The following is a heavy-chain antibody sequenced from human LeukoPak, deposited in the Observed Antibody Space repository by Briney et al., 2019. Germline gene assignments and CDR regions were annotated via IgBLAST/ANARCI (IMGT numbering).Heavy chain of an antibody. CDR2: IYYSGST. CDR3: ATGDYLWGSYRHDY. Sequence: SETLSLTCTVSGGSISSSSYYWGWIRQPPGKGLECIGSIYYSGSTHYNPSLKSRVTISVDTSKNQFSLKLSSVTAADTAVYYCATGDYLWGSYRHDYWGQGTLVTVSS. D-gene: IGHD3-16*02. CDR1: GGSISSSSYY. J-gene: IGHJ4*02. V-gene: IGHV4-39*01.